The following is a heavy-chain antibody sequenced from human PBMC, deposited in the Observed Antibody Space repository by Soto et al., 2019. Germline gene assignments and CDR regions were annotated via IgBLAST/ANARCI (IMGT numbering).Heavy chain of an antibody. CDR3: AKPVDTTPNYYYYGMDV. D-gene: IGHD5-18*01. Sequence: GGSLRLSCAASGFTFSSYAMSWVRQAPGKGLEWVSAISGSGGSTYYADSVKGRFTISRDNSKNTLYLQMNSLRAEDTAVYYCAKPVDTTPNYYYYGMDVWGQGTTVTVSS. J-gene: IGHJ6*02. V-gene: IGHV3-23*01. CDR1: GFTFSSYA. CDR2: ISGSGGST.